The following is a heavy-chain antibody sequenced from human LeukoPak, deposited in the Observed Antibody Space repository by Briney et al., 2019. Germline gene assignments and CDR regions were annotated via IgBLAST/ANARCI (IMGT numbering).Heavy chain of an antibody. CDR2: IKQDGSEK. Sequence: GGALGLFWAASGFTFSSYWVSWVRQAPGKGLGGVGHIKQDGSEKYYVDSVKGRFTISRDNSKNTLYLQMNSLRAEDTAVYYCATNYYDSSGYYGFYYWGQGTLVTVSS. D-gene: IGHD3-22*01. V-gene: IGHV3-7*01. CDR3: ATNYYDSSGYYGFYY. CDR1: GFTFSSYW. J-gene: IGHJ4*02.